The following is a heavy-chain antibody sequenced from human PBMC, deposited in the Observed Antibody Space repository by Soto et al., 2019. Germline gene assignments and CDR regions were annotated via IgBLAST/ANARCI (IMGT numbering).Heavy chain of an antibody. CDR2: ISGYNGDT. Sequence: SVKVSCKASGYSFTTYGMSWVRQAPGQGLEWMGWISGYNGDTNYAQNLQGRVTLTTETSTSTAYMELRSLRSDDTAVYYCARDQYYYGSGSYYYYGMEVWGQGTTVTVSS. CDR3: ARDQYYYGSGSYYYYGMEV. J-gene: IGHJ6*02. V-gene: IGHV1-18*01. CDR1: GYSFTTYG. D-gene: IGHD3-10*01.